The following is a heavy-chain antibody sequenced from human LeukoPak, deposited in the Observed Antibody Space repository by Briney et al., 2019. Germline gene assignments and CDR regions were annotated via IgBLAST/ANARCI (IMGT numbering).Heavy chain of an antibody. CDR2: VSGRDDST. CDR1: GFTFTNHA. V-gene: IGHV3-23*01. D-gene: IGHD3-9*01. J-gene: IGHJ4*02. Sequence: GASLRLSCAASGFTFTNHAMYCVRQAPGKGLEWVSAVSGRDDSTYYADSVKGRFTISRDTSKNTLYLQMNSLRAEDTAVYYCAKWGDYDILTGYHDPDYWGQGTLVTASS. CDR3: AKWGDYDILTGYHDPDY.